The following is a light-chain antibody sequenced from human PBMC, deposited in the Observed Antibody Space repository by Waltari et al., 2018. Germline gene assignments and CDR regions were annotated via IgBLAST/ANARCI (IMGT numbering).Light chain of an antibody. CDR1: QTVSSY. CDR3: QQRSNWPIT. Sequence: EIVLTQSPATLSLSPGERATLSCRASQTVSSYLAWYHQKPGHAPRLLIYDASNRATGISARFSGSGSGTAFTLTISSLDPEDFAVYYCQQRSNWPITFGQGTRLEIK. CDR2: DAS. J-gene: IGKJ5*01. V-gene: IGKV3-11*01.